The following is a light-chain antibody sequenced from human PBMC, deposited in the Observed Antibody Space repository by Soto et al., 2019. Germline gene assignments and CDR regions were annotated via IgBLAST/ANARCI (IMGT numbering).Light chain of an antibody. CDR1: SWDFGGYNA. J-gene: IGLJ1*01. CDR2: EVT. V-gene: IGLV2-14*01. Sequence: QSVLTQPGSVSGSPGQTLTMFCTGTSWDFGGYNAVPWYQHHPGKGPKLIIYEVTHRPSGVSDRFSASKSGNTASLTISGLQAEDDADYYCNSFRVSHLYVFGTGTKVTVL. CDR3: NSFRVSHLYV.